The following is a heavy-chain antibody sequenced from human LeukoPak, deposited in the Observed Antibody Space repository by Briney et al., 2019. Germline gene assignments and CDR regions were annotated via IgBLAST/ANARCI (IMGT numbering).Heavy chain of an antibody. Sequence: PSETLSLTCTVSGGSISSSSYYWGWIRQPPGKGLEWIGSIYYSGSTYYNPSLKSRVTISVDTSKNQFSLKLSSVTAADTAVYYCARHGENDVEMATIDYWGQGTLVTVS. CDR3: ARHGENDVEMATIDY. CDR2: IYYSGST. V-gene: IGHV4-39*01. CDR1: GGSISSSSYY. D-gene: IGHD5-24*01. J-gene: IGHJ4*02.